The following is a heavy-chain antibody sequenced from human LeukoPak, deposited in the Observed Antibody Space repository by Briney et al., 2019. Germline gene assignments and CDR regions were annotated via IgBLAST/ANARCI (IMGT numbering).Heavy chain of an antibody. Sequence: GESLRLSCAASGFTFSSYSRNWVRQAPGKGLEWFSSISSSSSYIYYADSVKGRFTISRHNAENSLYLQMNSLRAQDTAVYYCARVSNDFWSGYPDYWGQRTLVTVSS. CDR3: ARVSNDFWSGYPDY. CDR2: ISSSSSYI. J-gene: IGHJ4*02. V-gene: IGHV3-21*01. CDR1: GFTFSSYS. D-gene: IGHD3-3*01.